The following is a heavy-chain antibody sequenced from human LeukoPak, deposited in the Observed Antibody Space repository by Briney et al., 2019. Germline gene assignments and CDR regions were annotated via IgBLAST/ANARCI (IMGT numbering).Heavy chain of an antibody. J-gene: IGHJ6*02. CDR2: IIPIFGTA. D-gene: IGHD2-2*01. Sequence: SVKVSCKASGGSFSSYANSWVRQAPGQGLEWMGCIIPIFGTANYAQKFQGRVTITADESTSTAYMELSSLRSEDTAVYYCARAGYQLQLERHYYGMDVWGQGTTVTVSS. CDR1: GGSFSSYA. V-gene: IGHV1-69*13. CDR3: ARAGYQLQLERHYYGMDV.